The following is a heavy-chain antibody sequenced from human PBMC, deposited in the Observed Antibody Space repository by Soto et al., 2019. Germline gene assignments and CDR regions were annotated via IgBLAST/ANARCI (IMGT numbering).Heavy chain of an antibody. Sequence: QVQLVQSGAEVKKPGASVKVSCKASGYTFTSYGISWVRQAPGQGLEWMGWISAYNGNTNYAQKLQGRVTMTTDTSTSTAYMELRSLRSDDPAVYYCARPADSYGFSHWFDPWGQGTLVTVSS. J-gene: IGHJ5*02. CDR1: GYTFTSYG. CDR2: ISAYNGNT. CDR3: ARPADSYGFSHWFDP. D-gene: IGHD5-18*01. V-gene: IGHV1-18*01.